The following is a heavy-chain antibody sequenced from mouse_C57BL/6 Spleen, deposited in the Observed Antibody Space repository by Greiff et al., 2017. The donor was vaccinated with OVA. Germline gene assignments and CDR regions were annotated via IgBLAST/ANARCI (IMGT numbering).Heavy chain of an antibody. D-gene: IGHD1-1*01. J-gene: IGHJ2*01. V-gene: IGHV5-4*01. CDR1: GFTFSSYA. CDR2: ISAGGSYT. Sequence: EVQGVESGGGLVKPGGSLKLSCAASGFTFSSYAMSWVRQTPEKRLEWVATISAGGSYTYYPDNVKGRFTISRDNAKNNLYLQMSHLKSEDAAMYYCARDGTTGYFDYWGQGTTLTVSS. CDR3: ARDGTTGYFDY.